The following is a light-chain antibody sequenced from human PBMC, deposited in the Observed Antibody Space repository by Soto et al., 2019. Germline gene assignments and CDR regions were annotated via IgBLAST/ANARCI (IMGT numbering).Light chain of an antibody. V-gene: IGKV1-39*01. CDR1: HSISTY. CDR3: QQSYSYPYT. Sequence: DIQLTQSPSSLSASVGDRVTITCRASHSISTYLNWYQEKPGKAPSLLIYTTSSLQSGVPPRFSGSGSGTDFTLPIGGLQPADFAIYYCQQSYSYPYTFGLGTRVQIK. J-gene: IGKJ2*01. CDR2: TTS.